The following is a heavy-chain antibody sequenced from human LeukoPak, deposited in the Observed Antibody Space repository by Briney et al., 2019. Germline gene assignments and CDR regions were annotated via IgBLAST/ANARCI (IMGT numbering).Heavy chain of an antibody. D-gene: IGHD1-7*01. CDR2: ISYDGSNK. CDR1: GFTLSSYA. CDR3: AGDGLELRAFDI. J-gene: IGHJ3*02. V-gene: IGHV3-30-3*01. Sequence: PGGPLRLSCAASGFTLSSYAMHWVRQAPGKGLEWVAVISYDGSNKYYADSVKGRFTISRDNSKNTLYLQMNSLGAEGTAVDNCAGDGLELRAFDIWGQGTMVTVSS.